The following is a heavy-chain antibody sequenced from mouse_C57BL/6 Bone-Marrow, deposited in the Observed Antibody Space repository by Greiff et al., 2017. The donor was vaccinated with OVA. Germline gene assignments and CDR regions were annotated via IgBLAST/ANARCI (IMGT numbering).Heavy chain of an antibody. CDR3: TFGSKPYFDY. CDR2: IRLKSDNYAT. D-gene: IGHD1-1*01. V-gene: IGHV6-3*01. Sequence: EVQRVESGGGLVQPGGSMKLSCVASGFTFSNYWMNWVRQSPEKGLEWVAQIRLKSDNYATHYAESVKGRFTISRDDSKSSVYLQMNNLRAEDTGIYYCTFGSKPYFDYWGQGTTLTVSS. CDR1: GFTFSNYW. J-gene: IGHJ2*01.